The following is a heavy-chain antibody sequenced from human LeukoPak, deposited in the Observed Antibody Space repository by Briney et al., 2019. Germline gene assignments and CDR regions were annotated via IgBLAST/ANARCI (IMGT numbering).Heavy chain of an antibody. V-gene: IGHV3-23*01. Sequence: PGGSLRLSCAASGFTFSSYDMSWVRQAPGKGLEWVSAIRGGGGSTYYADSVKGRFTISRDNSKNTLYLQMNSLRAEDTAVYYCAKKGPVTADLYYYYYMDVWGKGTTVTVSS. CDR3: AKKGPVTADLYYYYYMDV. CDR1: GFTFSSYD. J-gene: IGHJ6*03. CDR2: IRGGGGST. D-gene: IGHD2-21*02.